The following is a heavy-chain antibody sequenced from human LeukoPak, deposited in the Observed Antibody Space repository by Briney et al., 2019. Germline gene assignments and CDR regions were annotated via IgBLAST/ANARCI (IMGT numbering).Heavy chain of an antibody. CDR3: ASEINWGSGAFDV. V-gene: IGHV3-7*01. CDR1: GFMFSNYW. J-gene: IGHJ3*01. D-gene: IGHD7-27*01. Sequence: GGXXRLSCEGSGFMFSNYWMSWVGQAPGKGLEWVANIKEDGSEKYYVESMKGGFTISRDNAKNSLYLQMNSLRAEDTAVYYCASEINWGSGAFDVWGQGTMVTVSS. CDR2: IKEDGSEK.